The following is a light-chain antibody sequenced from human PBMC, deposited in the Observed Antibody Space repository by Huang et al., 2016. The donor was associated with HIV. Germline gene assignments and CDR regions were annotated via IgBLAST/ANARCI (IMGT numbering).Light chain of an antibody. CDR1: QSVRFN. Sequence: EIVMTQSPASLSASPGERATLSCRARQSVRFNLAWYQQKPGQAPRLLMYGASARDTGIPARFSGSGSGTDFTLTISSLQSEDFALYYCQQYDNWPSTFGQGTKLEIK. CDR3: QQYDNWPST. J-gene: IGKJ2*01. CDR2: GAS. V-gene: IGKV3-15*01.